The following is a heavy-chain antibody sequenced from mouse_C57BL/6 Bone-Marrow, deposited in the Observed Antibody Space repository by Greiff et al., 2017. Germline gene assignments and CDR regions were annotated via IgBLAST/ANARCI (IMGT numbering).Heavy chain of an antibody. CDR3: VYVSSHWYFDV. CDR1: GYTFTSYT. D-gene: IGHD1-1*01. J-gene: IGHJ1*03. V-gene: IGHV1-4*01. Sequence: VQLQQSGAELARPGASVKMSCKASGYTFTSYTMHWVKQRPGQGLEWIGYINPSSGYPKYNQKFKAKATLTADKSSSTTYMQLGSLTTEDSAVYYCVYVSSHWYFDVWGTGTTVTVSS. CDR2: INPSSGYP.